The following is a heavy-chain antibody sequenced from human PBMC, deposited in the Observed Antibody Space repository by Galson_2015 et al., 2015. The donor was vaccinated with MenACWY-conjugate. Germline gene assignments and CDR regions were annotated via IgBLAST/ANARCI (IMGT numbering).Heavy chain of an antibody. J-gene: IGHJ6*02. CDR3: ARDTQQLVETYYYSGMDV. CDR2: IYYSGST. D-gene: IGHD6-13*01. CDR1: GGSISTYY. V-gene: IGHV4-59*12. Sequence: ETLSLTCTVSGGSISTYYWSWIRQPPGKGLEWIGSIYYSGSTYYNPSLKSRVTISVDTSKNQFSLKLSSVTAADTAVYYCARDTQQLVETYYYSGMDVWGQGTTVTVSS.